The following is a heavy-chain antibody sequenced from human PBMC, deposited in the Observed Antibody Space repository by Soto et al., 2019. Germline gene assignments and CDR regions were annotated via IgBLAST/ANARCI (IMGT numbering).Heavy chain of an antibody. CDR2: INAGSGTT. J-gene: IGHJ4*02. CDR3: ARDCGRCYSGFDS. V-gene: IGHV1-3*01. D-gene: IGHD2-15*01. CDR1: GYTFSSYA. Sequence: ASVKVSCKASGYTFSSYAMDWVRQAPGQRLEWMGWINAGSGTTIFYADSVQGRFTISRDNAKKSLYLEINSLRAEDTAVYYCARDCGRCYSGFDSWGQGTLVTVSS.